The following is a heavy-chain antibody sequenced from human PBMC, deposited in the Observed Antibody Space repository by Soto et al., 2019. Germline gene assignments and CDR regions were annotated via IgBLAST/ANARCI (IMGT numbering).Heavy chain of an antibody. Sequence: GGSQRLSCAASGFTFSDYAMHWVRQAPGKGLEWVAIISFDGSNEHYADSVQGRFTISRDNSENTLYLQMNSLRADDTAVYYCARPAETVIFYYGMDVWGQGTTVTVSS. J-gene: IGHJ6*02. CDR2: ISFDGSNE. D-gene: IGHD4-17*01. CDR3: ARPAETVIFYYGMDV. CDR1: GFTFSDYA. V-gene: IGHV3-30-3*01.